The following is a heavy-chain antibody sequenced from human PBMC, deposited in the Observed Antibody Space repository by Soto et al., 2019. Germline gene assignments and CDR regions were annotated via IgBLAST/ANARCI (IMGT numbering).Heavy chain of an antibody. CDR1: GGSISSGGYY. CDR3: ARDRSAAGTGWFDP. V-gene: IGHV4-31*03. CDR2: IYYSGST. D-gene: IGHD6-13*01. Sequence: QVQLQESGPGLVKPSQTLSLTCTVSGGSISSGGYYWSWIRQHPGKGLEWIGYIYYSGSTYYNPSLKSRVTXXVXTXXNQFSLKLSSVTAADTAVYYCARDRSAAGTGWFDPWGQGTLVTVSS. J-gene: IGHJ5*02.